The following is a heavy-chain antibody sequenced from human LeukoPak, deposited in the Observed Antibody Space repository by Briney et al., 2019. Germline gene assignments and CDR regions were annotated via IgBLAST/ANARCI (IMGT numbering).Heavy chain of an antibody. D-gene: IGHD3-22*01. J-gene: IGHJ3*02. CDR2: IYDSGST. CDR1: GGSISIYY. V-gene: IGHV4-59*01. CDR3: ACLTTADAFDI. Sequence: SETLSLTCAVYGGSISIYYWSWIRQPPGKGLEWIGYIYDSGSTNYNPSLKSRVTISVDTSKNQFSLKLSSVTAADTAVYYCACLTTADAFDIWGQGTMVTVSS.